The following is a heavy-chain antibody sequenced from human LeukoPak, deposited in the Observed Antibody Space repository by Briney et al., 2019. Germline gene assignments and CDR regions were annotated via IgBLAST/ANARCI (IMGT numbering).Heavy chain of an antibody. V-gene: IGHV4-59*01. D-gene: IGHD6-13*01. CDR2: IDYSGST. J-gene: IGHJ4*02. CDR1: GGSISSYY. CDR3: ARVVAAGIDY. Sequence: SETLSLTCTVSGGSISSYYWSWIRQPPGKGLEWIGYIDYSGSTNYNPSLKSRVTISVDTSKNQFSLKLSSVTAADTAVYYCARVVAAGIDYWGQGTLVTVSS.